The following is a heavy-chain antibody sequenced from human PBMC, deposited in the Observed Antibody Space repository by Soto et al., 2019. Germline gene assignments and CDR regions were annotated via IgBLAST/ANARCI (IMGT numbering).Heavy chain of an antibody. CDR3: ARSRYTSGWWTPPFDY. J-gene: IGHJ4*02. V-gene: IGHV4-59*01. CDR2: IYYSGST. CDR1: GGSISSYY. Sequence: SETLSLTCAVSGGSISSYYWSWIRQPPGKGLEWIGYIYYSGSTNYNPSLKSRVTISVDTSKNQFSLKLTSVTAADTAVYYCARSRYTSGWWTPPFDYWGQGTLVTISS. D-gene: IGHD6-19*01.